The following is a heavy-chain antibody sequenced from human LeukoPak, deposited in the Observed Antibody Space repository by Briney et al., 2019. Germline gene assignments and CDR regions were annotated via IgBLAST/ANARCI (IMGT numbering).Heavy chain of an antibody. Sequence: PSETLSLTCTVSGYSISSSYYWGWIRQPPGKGLEWIGSIYYSGSTYYNPSLKSRVTISVDTSKNQFSLKLSSVTAADTAVYYCARERRQWLARDAFGVWGQGTMVTVSS. J-gene: IGHJ3*01. CDR3: ARERRQWLARDAFGV. CDR1: GYSISSSYY. D-gene: IGHD6-19*01. V-gene: IGHV4-38-2*02. CDR2: IYYSGST.